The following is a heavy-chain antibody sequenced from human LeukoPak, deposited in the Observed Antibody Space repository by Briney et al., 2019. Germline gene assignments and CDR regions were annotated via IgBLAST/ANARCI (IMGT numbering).Heavy chain of an antibody. CDR1: GFTFSNYW. V-gene: IGHV3-74*01. CDR3: AKGVSRGVDPTGLEY. Sequence: GGSLRLSCVASGFTFSNYWLHWVRQAPGKGLVWVSRINIDESTANYADSVKGRFTISRDNSKNTLFLQTNSMRPEDTAVYYCAKGVSRGVDPTGLEYWGQGTLVTVSS. D-gene: IGHD1-1*01. CDR2: INIDESTA. J-gene: IGHJ4*02.